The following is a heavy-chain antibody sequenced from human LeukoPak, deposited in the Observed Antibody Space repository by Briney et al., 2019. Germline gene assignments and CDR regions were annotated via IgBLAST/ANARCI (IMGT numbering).Heavy chain of an antibody. Sequence: SETLSLTCTVSGYSISSGYYWGWIRQPPGKGLEWIGSIYHSGSTYYNPSLKSRVTISVDTSKNQFSLKLSSVTAADTAVYYCARANRVSIYYFDYWGQGTLVTVSS. CDR3: ARANRVSIYYFDY. CDR2: IYHSGST. V-gene: IGHV4-38-2*02. J-gene: IGHJ4*02. CDR1: GYSISSGYY. D-gene: IGHD5/OR15-5a*01.